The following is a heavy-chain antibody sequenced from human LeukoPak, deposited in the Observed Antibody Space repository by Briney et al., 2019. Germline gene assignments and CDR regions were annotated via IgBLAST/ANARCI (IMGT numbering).Heavy chain of an antibody. J-gene: IGHJ4*02. CDR2: ISYEGIHT. D-gene: IGHD3-22*01. Sequence: GGSLRLSCAASGFTFSSYAMHWVRRAPGKGLEWVAVISYEGIHTYYADSVKGRFTISRDNSKNTLFLQMNSPRAEDTAVYYCARGVYGDYDSSGYYFDFWGQGTLVTVSS. CDR1: GFTFSSYA. V-gene: IGHV3-30-3*01. CDR3: ARGVYGDYDSSGYYFDF.